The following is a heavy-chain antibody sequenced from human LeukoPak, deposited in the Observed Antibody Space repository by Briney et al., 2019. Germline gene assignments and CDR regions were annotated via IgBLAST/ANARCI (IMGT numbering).Heavy chain of an antibody. Sequence: SETLSLTCTVSGGSISNSYWGWIRHPPGKGLEWIGDINYSGSTKYNPSLMSRVTISIDTSKNQFSLKLSSVSAADSAVYYCARRIQENRMTTANNWFDPWGQGTLVTVSS. J-gene: IGHJ5*02. D-gene: IGHD4-17*01. CDR2: INYSGST. CDR1: GGSISNSY. V-gene: IGHV4-59*08. CDR3: ARRIQENRMTTANNWFDP.